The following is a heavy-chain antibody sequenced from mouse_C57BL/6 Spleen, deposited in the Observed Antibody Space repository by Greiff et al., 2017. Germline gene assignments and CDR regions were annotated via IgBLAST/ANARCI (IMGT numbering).Heavy chain of an antibody. CDR2: ISSGGDYI. J-gene: IGHJ4*01. CDR3: TTVQDGYYDYAMDY. V-gene: IGHV5-9-1*02. CDR1: GFTFSSYA. Sequence: EVKVVESGEGLVKPGGSLKLSCAASGFTFSSYAMSWVRQTPEKRLEWVAYISSGGDYIYYADTVKGRFTISRDNARNTLYLQMSSLKSEDTAMYYCTTVQDGYYDYAMDYWGQGTSVTVSS. D-gene: IGHD2-3*01.